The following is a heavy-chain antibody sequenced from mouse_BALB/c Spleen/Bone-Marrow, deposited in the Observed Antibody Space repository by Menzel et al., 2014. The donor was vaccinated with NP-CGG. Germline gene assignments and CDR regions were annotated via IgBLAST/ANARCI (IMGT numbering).Heavy chain of an antibody. D-gene: IGHD1-2*01. CDR1: GFTFXDYY. Sequence: EVMLVESGGGLVKPGGSLKLSCAASGFTFXDYYMYWVRQTPEKRLEWVATISDGGSYTYYPDSVKGRFTISRDNAKNNLYLQMSSLKSEDTAMYYCARVVTTATLYWYFDVWGAGTTVTASS. CDR2: ISDGGSYT. V-gene: IGHV5-4*02. J-gene: IGHJ1*01. CDR3: ARVVTTATLYWYFDV.